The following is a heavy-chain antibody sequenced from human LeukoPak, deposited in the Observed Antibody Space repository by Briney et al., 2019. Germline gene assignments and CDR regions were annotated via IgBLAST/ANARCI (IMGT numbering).Heavy chain of an antibody. D-gene: IGHD2-21*02. CDR1: GGTFSSYA. CDR3: ARDSETYCGGDCYYDY. CDR2: IIPIFGTA. Sequence: ASVKVSCKASGGTFSSYAISWVRQAPGQGLEWMGGIIPIFGTANYAQKFQGRVTITADESTSTAYMELSSLRSEDTAVYCCARDSETYCGGDCYYDYWGQGTLVTVSS. J-gene: IGHJ4*02. V-gene: IGHV1-69*13.